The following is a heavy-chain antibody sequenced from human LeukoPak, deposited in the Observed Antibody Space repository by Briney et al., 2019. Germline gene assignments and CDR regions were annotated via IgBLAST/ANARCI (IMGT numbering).Heavy chain of an antibody. V-gene: IGHV4-31*03. J-gene: IGHJ4*02. CDR1: GGSISSGGYY. Sequence: SETLSLTCTVSGGSISSGGYYWRWIRQHPGKGLEWIAYIYYSGSTYYNPSLKSRVTISVDTSKNQFSLKLSSVTAADTAVYYCARAVRYFDWLLFSGFDYWGQGTLVTVSS. CDR2: IYYSGST. D-gene: IGHD3-9*01. CDR3: ARAVRYFDWLLFSGFDY.